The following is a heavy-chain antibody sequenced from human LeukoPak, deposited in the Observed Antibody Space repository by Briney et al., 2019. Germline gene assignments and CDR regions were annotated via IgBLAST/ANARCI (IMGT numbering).Heavy chain of an antibody. CDR2: IYYSGST. V-gene: IGHV4-39*07. Sequence: SETLSLTCIVSGGSISSNNYYWGWIRQPPGKGLEWIGSIYYSGSTYYNPSLKSRVTISVDTSKNQFSLKLSSVTAADTAVYYCARGPIVVVVAATPRNWFDPWGQGTLVTVSS. CDR1: GGSISSNNYY. D-gene: IGHD2-15*01. J-gene: IGHJ5*02. CDR3: ARGPIVVVVAATPRNWFDP.